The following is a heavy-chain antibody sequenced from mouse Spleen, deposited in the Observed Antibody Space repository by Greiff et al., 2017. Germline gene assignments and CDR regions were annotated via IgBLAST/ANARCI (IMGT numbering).Heavy chain of an antibody. J-gene: IGHJ4*01. D-gene: IGHD1-1*01. CDR1: GFDFSRYW. CDR2: INPGSSTI. CDR3: ARLVYGSFYAMDY. V-gene: IGHV4-2*02. Sequence: EVQRVESGGGLVQPGGSLNLSCAASGFDFSRYWMSWARQAPGKGQEWIGEINPGSSTINYTPSLKDKFIISRDNAKNTLYLQMSKVRSEDTALYYCARLVYGSFYAMDYWGQGTSVTVSS.